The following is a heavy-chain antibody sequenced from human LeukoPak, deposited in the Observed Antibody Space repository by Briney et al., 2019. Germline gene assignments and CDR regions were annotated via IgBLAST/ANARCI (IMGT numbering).Heavy chain of an antibody. CDR2: ISYDGSNK. J-gene: IGHJ4*02. CDR3: AKDWDNGDYVLPVG. D-gene: IGHD4-17*01. V-gene: IGHV3-30*18. Sequence: PGRSLRLSCAAPGFTFSSYGMHWVRQAPGKGLEWVAVISYDGSNKYYADSVKGRFTISRDNSKNTLYLQMNSLRAEDTAVYYCAKDWDNGDYVLPVGWGQGTLVTVSS. CDR1: GFTFSSYG.